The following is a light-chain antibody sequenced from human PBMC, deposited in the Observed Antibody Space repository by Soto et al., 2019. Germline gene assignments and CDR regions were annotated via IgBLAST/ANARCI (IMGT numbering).Light chain of an antibody. CDR1: SSDVGGYDY. J-gene: IGLJ1*01. Sequence: QSVLTQPASVSGSPGQSITISCTGTSSDVGGYDYVSWYQQHPGKAPKLMIYEVSNRPSGVSNRFSGSKSGNTASLTISGLQAEDEADYYCSSYTSSITRVFGTWTKLTVL. CDR2: EVS. V-gene: IGLV2-14*01. CDR3: SSYTSSITRV.